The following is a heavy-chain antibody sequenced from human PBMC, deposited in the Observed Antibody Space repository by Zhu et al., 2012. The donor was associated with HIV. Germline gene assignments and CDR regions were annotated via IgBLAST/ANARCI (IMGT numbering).Heavy chain of an antibody. CDR1: GYSIRSGYY. CDR3: ARGGYYYDTLGAFDL. Sequence: QVQESGPGLVKPSKTLSLTCTVSGYSIRSGYYWGWIRQPPGKDLEWIGSIYHSGTTYYNPSLKSRVTISVDTSEKQFSLKLNSVTAADTAVYYCARGGYYYDTLGAFDLWAKGQWSPSRQ. D-gene: IGHD3-22*01. J-gene: IGHJ3*01. CDR2: IYHSGTT. V-gene: IGHV4-38-2*02.